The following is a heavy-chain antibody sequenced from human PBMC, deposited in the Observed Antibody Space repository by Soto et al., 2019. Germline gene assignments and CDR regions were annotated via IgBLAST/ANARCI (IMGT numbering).Heavy chain of an antibody. D-gene: IGHD5-18*01. CDR3: ARGSRGYSYGFYGMDV. CDR2: IIPILGIA. J-gene: IGHJ6*02. V-gene: IGHV1-69*02. Sequence: QVQLVQSGAAVKKPGSSVKVSCKASGGTFSSYTISWVRQAPGQGLEWMGRIIPILGIANYAQKFQGRVTITADKSTSTAYMELSSLRSEDTAVYYCARGSRGYSYGFYGMDVWGQGTTVTVSS. CDR1: GGTFSSYT.